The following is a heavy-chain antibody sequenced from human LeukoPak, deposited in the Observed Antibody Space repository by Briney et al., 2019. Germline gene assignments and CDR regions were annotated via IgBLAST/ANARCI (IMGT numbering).Heavy chain of an antibody. CDR2: ISSTSSYI. D-gene: IGHD6-13*01. Sequence: PGGSLRLSCGASGFIFNSYSMNWVRQAPGKGLEWVSSISSTSSYIHYADSVRGRFTISRDNSKNTLYLQMNSLRAEDTAVYYCARENSSSWYAHYYYYYGMDVWGQGTTVTVSS. CDR3: ARENSSSWYAHYYYYYGMDV. CDR1: GFIFNSYS. V-gene: IGHV3-21*04. J-gene: IGHJ6*02.